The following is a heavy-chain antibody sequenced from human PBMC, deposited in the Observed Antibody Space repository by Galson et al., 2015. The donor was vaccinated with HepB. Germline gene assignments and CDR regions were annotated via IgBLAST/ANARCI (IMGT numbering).Heavy chain of an antibody. CDR2: ISYDGSNK. J-gene: IGHJ6*03. V-gene: IGHV3-30*18. Sequence: SLRLSCAASGFTFSSYGMHWVRQAPGKGLEWVAVISYDGSNKYYADSVKGRLTISRDKSMNTLYLQMNSLRAEDTAVYYCAKQVSDYYYYMDVWGKGTTVTVSS. CDR3: AKQVSDYYYYMDV. D-gene: IGHD3-16*02. CDR1: GFTFSSYG.